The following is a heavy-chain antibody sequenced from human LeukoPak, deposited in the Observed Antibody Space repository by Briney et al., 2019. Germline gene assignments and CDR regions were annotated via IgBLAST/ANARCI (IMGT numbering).Heavy chain of an antibody. CDR3: ARGGMVRGPTRD. D-gene: IGHD3-10*01. J-gene: IGHJ4*02. CDR1: GYTFTSYG. Sequence: SVKVSCKASGYTFTSYGISWVRQAPGQGLEWMGRINPNSGGTNYAQKFQGRVTITADESTSTAYMELSSLRSEDTAVYYCARGGMVRGPTRDWGQGTLVTVSS. CDR2: INPNSGGT. V-gene: IGHV1-69*13.